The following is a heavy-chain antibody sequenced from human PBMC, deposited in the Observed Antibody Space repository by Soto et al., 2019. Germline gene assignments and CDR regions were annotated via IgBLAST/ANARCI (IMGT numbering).Heavy chain of an antibody. CDR1: SDSISSYY. CDR3: ARGTSWQLPFDY. D-gene: IGHD6-13*01. Sequence: SETLSLTCTVSSDSISSYYWSWIRQPPGKRLEWIGYISYSGSTDYNPSLKSRVTISGDTSKNQFTLKVSSVTAADTAVYYWARGTSWQLPFDYWGQGTLVTVSS. V-gene: IGHV4-59*01. J-gene: IGHJ4*02. CDR2: ISYSGST.